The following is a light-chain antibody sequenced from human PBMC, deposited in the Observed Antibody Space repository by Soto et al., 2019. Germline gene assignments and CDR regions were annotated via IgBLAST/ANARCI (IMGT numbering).Light chain of an antibody. CDR3: QQFNSYPA. Sequence: AIQLTQSPSSLSASVRDRVTITCRASQGISSALAWYQQKPGKAPKLLIYDASSLESGVPSRFSGSGSGTDFTLTISSLQPEDFATYYCQQFNSYPAFGQGTRLEIK. V-gene: IGKV1-13*02. CDR1: QGISSA. CDR2: DAS. J-gene: IGKJ5*01.